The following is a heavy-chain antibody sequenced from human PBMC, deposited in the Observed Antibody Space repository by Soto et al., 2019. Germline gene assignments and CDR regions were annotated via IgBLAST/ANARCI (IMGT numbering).Heavy chain of an antibody. Sequence: SVKVSCKASGDTFSSYAISWVRQAPGQGLEWMGGIIPIFGTANYAQKFQGRVTITADESTSTAYMELSSLRSEDTAVYYCARGIVVVPAAIGFWFDPWGQGTLVTVSS. CDR1: GDTFSSYA. J-gene: IGHJ5*02. CDR3: ARGIVVVPAAIGFWFDP. D-gene: IGHD2-2*01. CDR2: IIPIFGTA. V-gene: IGHV1-69*13.